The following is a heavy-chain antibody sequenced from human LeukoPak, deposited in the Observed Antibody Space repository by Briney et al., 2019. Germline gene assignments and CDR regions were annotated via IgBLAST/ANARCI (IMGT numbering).Heavy chain of an antibody. Sequence: ASVKVSCKASGYTFTGYYIHWVRQAPGQGLEWMGRINPNSGGTNYAQKFQGRVTMTRDTSISTAYMELSRLRSGDTAVYYCARDPGATTNSFVYWGQGTLVTVSS. V-gene: IGHV1-2*06. J-gene: IGHJ4*02. CDR1: GYTFTGYY. CDR3: ARDPGATTNSFVY. CDR2: INPNSGGT. D-gene: IGHD1-1*01.